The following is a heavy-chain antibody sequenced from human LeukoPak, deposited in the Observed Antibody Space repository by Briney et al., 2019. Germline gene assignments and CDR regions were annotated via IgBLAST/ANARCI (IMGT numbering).Heavy chain of an antibody. CDR2: IYYSGST. V-gene: IGHV4-39*07. CDR3: ARDRLWFGEPYMDV. D-gene: IGHD3-10*01. J-gene: IGHJ6*03. Sequence: SETLSLTCAVYGGSISSSSYYWGWIRQPPGKGLEWIGSIYYSGSTYYNPSLKSRVTISVDTSKNQFSLKLSSVTAADTAVYYCARDRLWFGEPYMDVWGKGTTVTISS. CDR1: GGSISSSSYY.